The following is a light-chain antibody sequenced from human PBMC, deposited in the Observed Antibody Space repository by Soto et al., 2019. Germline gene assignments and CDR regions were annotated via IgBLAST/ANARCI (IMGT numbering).Light chain of an antibody. V-gene: IGKV3-15*01. Sequence: ERVMTQSPATLSVSPGERAILSCRASQSVSSKLAWFQQKPGQAPSLLIYGVSTRATGVPVRFSGSGSGTEFTLTINSLQSEDFAVYYCQQYNNWPHTLGQGTKVDIK. CDR1: QSVSSK. J-gene: IGKJ2*01. CDR3: QQYNNWPHT. CDR2: GVS.